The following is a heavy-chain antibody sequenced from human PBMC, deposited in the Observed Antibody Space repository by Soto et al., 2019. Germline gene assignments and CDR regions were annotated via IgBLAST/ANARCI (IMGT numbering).Heavy chain of an antibody. J-gene: IGHJ6*02. CDR2: ISNDGSNK. Sequence: VGSLRLSCAAYGFTFRSYTMHWVRQAPGKGLEWVAFISNDGSNKDDADSVKGRFTISRDNSKNTLYLQMNSLRPEDTAVYYCAREEAKHNFGYYFSFPMDVWGQGTTVTVSS. V-gene: IGHV3-30*04. CDR3: AREEAKHNFGYYFSFPMDV. D-gene: IGHD3-22*01. CDR1: GFTFRSYT.